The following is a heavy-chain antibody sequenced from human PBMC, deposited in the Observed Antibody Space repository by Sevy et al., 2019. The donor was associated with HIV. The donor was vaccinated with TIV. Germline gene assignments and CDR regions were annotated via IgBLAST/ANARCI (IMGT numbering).Heavy chain of an antibody. V-gene: IGHV1-18*01. J-gene: IGHJ4*02. CDR1: GYTFTSYG. CDR2: ISAYNGNT. Sequence: ASVKVSCKASGYTFTSYGISWVRQAPGQGLEWMGWISAYNGNTNYAQTLQGRVTMTTDTSTSTAYMELRSLRSDDTAVYYCARDFMIVVPANYFDYWGQGTLVTVSS. D-gene: IGHD3-22*01. CDR3: ARDFMIVVPANYFDY.